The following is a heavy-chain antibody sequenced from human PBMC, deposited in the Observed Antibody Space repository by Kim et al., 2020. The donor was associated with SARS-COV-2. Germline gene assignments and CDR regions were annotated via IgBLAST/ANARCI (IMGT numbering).Heavy chain of an antibody. J-gene: IGHJ4*02. D-gene: IGHD3-16*01. Sequence: GGSLRLSCAASGFSFSDSWMYWVRHAPWKGLEWLSRFKTDGSYTNYADSVSGRFTIARDNAKNTLFLQMNSLTVEDTGVYFCTHLKGGSWGQGTLVTVTS. CDR2: FKTDGSYT. CDR3: THLKGGS. CDR1: GFSFSDSW. V-gene: IGHV3-74*01.